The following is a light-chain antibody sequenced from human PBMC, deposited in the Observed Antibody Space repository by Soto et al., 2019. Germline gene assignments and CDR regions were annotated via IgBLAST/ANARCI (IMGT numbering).Light chain of an antibody. CDR2: KAS. Sequence: DIPMTQSPSTLSASVGDRVTITCRASQSVSGWLAWYQQRPGKAPNLLVSKASSLESGVPSRFSGSGSGTEFPLTISSLQPDDFATYYCQHYDTSPLTFGGGTKVEIK. V-gene: IGKV1-5*03. J-gene: IGKJ4*01. CDR3: QHYDTSPLT. CDR1: QSVSGW.